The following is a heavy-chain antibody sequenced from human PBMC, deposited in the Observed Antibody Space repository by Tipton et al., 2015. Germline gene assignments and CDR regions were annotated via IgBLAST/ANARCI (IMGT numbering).Heavy chain of an antibody. J-gene: IGHJ4*02. Sequence: SLRLSCAASGFTFSDYYMSWIRQAPGKGLEWVSAISRSGGSTYYADSVKGRFTISRDDSKNTLYLQMNSLRAEDTAVYYCAKSGLRPNYFDQWGQGTLVTVSS. V-gene: IGHV3-23*01. D-gene: IGHD4-17*01. CDR1: GFTFSDYY. CDR3: AKSGLRPNYFDQ. CDR2: ISRSGGST.